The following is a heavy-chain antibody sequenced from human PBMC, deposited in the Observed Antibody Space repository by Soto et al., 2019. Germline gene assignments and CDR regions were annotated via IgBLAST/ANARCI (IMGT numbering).Heavy chain of an antibody. Sequence: SETLSLTCTVSGGSISSSSYYWGWIRQPPGKGLEWIGSVYYGGSTYYNPSLKSRVTLSVDTSKNQFSLKLSSVTAADTAVYYCARQRFGKNNWFDPWGQGTLVTVSS. CDR3: ARQRFGKNNWFDP. D-gene: IGHD3-10*01. V-gene: IGHV4-39*01. CDR2: VYYGGST. CDR1: GGSISSSSYY. J-gene: IGHJ5*02.